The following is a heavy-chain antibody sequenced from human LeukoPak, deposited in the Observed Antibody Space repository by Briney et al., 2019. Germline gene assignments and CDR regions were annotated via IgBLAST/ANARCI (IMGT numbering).Heavy chain of an antibody. CDR2: IYSGGST. CDR3: ARGRGHIVVVTSDY. V-gene: IGHV3-53*01. CDR1: GFTVSSNY. D-gene: IGHD2-21*02. Sequence: GGSLRLSCAASGFTVSSNYMSWVRQAPGKGLEWVSVIYSGGSTYYADSVKGRFTISRDNAKNSLYLQMNSLRAEDTAVYYCARGRGHIVVVTSDYWGQGTLVTVSS. J-gene: IGHJ4*02.